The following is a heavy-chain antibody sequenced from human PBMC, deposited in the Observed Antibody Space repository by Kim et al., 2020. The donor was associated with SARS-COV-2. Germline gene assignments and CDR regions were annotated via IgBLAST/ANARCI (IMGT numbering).Heavy chain of an antibody. D-gene: IGHD6-13*01. J-gene: IGHJ4*02. Sequence: GGSLRLSCAASGFTFSSYAMHWVRQAPGKGLEWVAVISYDGSNKYYADSVKGRFTISRDNSKNTLYLQMNSLRAEDTAVYYCARPPRPGSSSWYFDYWGQGTLVTVSS. V-gene: IGHV3-30*04. CDR2: ISYDGSNK. CDR1: GFTFSSYA. CDR3: ARPPRPGSSSWYFDY.